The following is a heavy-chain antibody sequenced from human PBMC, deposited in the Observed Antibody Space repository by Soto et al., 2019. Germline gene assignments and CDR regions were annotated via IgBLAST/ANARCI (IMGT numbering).Heavy chain of an antibody. CDR2: LGAADDP. J-gene: IGHJ6*02. Sequence: XGSLRLSCAASAFTLSAYDMHWVRQPNGKGLDWVSALGAADDPYYLGSVKGRFTISRENAKNSLYLQMNNLRAGDTAVYYCARAYSGRLPRRADYYYAMDVWGQGTTVTVSS. D-gene: IGHD2-15*01. CDR1: AFTLSAYD. CDR3: ARAYSGRLPRRADYYYAMDV. V-gene: IGHV3-13*05.